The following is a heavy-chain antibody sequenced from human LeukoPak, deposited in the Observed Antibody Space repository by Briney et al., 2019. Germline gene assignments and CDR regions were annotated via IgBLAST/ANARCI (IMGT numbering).Heavy chain of an antibody. J-gene: IGHJ6*02. CDR3: ARAVDTAMVTERKYYYGMDV. V-gene: IGHV1-69*04. CDR2: IIPILGIA. Sequence: SVKVSCKASGGTFSSYAISWVRQAPGQGLEWMGRIIPILGIANYAQKFQGRVTITADKSTSTAYMELSSLRSEDTAVYYCARAVDTAMVTERKYYYGMDVWGQGTTVTVSS. D-gene: IGHD5-18*01. CDR1: GGTFSSYA.